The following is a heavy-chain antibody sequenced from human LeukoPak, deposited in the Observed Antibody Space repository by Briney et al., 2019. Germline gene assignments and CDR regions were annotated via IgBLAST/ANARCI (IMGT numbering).Heavy chain of an antibody. V-gene: IGHV1-2*06. Sequence: ASVKVSCKASVYTFTGYYMHWVRQAPGQGLEWMGRINPNRGGTNYAQKFQGRVTMTRDTSISTSYMELSRLRSDDTAVYYCARGPNYYDSSGYMAYWGQGTLVTVSS. CDR1: VYTFTGYY. CDR3: ARGPNYYDSSGYMAY. D-gene: IGHD3-22*01. CDR2: INPNRGGT. J-gene: IGHJ4*02.